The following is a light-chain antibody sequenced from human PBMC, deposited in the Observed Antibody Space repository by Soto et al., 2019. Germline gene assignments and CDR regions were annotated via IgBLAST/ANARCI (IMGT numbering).Light chain of an antibody. J-gene: IGKJ1*01. CDR2: DAS. Sequence: DIQMTQSPSTLSASVGDRVTITCRASQRISSWLAWYQQKPGKASKLLIYDASSLESGVPSRFSGSGSGTEFTLTISSLQTDDFATDYCQQYNSYPWTFGQGTKVEIK. CDR1: QRISSW. V-gene: IGKV1-5*01. CDR3: QQYNSYPWT.